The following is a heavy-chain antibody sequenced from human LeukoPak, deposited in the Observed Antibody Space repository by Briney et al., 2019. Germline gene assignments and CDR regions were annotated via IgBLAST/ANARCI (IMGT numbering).Heavy chain of an antibody. J-gene: IGHJ4*02. V-gene: IGHV4-31*03. CDR2: IYYSGST. Sequence: PSQTLSLTCTVSGGSISSGGYYWSWIRQHPGKGLEWIGYIYYSGSTYYNPSLKSRVTISVDTSKNQFSLKLSSVTAADTAVYYCARVEVTPGYFDYWGQGTLVTVSP. D-gene: IGHD4-23*01. CDR3: ARVEVTPGYFDY. CDR1: GGSISSGGYY.